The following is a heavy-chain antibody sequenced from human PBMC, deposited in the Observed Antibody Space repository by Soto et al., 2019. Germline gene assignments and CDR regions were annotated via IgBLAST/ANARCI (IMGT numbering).Heavy chain of an antibody. Sequence: ASVKVSCKASGYTFTSYGISWVRQAPGQGVEWMGWISAYNGNTNYAQKLQGRVTMTTDTSTSTAYMELRSLRSDDTAVYYCARDQYYDFWSGYPSPYYYYGMDVWGQGTTVTVSS. V-gene: IGHV1-18*01. CDR1: GYTFTSYG. CDR3: ARDQYYDFWSGYPSPYYYYGMDV. CDR2: ISAYNGNT. J-gene: IGHJ6*02. D-gene: IGHD3-3*01.